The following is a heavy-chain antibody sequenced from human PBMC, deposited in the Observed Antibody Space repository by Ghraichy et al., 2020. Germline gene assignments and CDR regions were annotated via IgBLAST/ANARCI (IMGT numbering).Heavy chain of an antibody. CDR2: MSSSSYI. J-gene: IGHJ6*02. V-gene: IGHV3-21*01. CDR3: ARGRDYYDSSGSYYYYGLDV. D-gene: IGHD3-22*01. CDR1: GFTFSSYS. Sequence: GGSLRLSCAASGFTFSSYSMNWVRQAPGKGLEWVSSMSSSSYIYYADSGKGRFTISRDNAKNSLYLQMNSLRAEDTAVYYCARGRDYYDSSGSYYYYGLDVWGQGTTVTVSS.